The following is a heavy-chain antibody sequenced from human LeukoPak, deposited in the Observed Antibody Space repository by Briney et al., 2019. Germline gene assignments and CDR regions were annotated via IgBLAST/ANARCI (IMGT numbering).Heavy chain of an antibody. CDR2: IYSGGST. CDR1: GFTFDDYG. CDR3: ARAGGAVAGIFDY. V-gene: IGHV3-66*01. J-gene: IGHJ4*02. Sequence: GGSLRLSCAASGFTFDDYGMSWVRQAPGKGLEWVSVIYSGGSTYYADSVKGRFTISRDNSKNTLYLQMNSLRAEDTTVYYCARAGGAVAGIFDYWGQGTLVTVSS. D-gene: IGHD6-19*01.